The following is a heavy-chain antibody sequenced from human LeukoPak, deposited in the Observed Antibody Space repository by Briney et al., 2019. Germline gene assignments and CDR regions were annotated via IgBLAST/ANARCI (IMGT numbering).Heavy chain of an antibody. CDR1: RGTFSSYA. J-gene: IGHJ4*02. D-gene: IGHD1-20*01. CDR2: IIPIFGTA. V-gene: IGHV1-69*05. Sequence: ASVKVPCKASRGTFSSYAISWVRQAPGQGLEWMGGIIPIFGTANYAQKFQGRVTITTDESTSTAYMELSSLRSEDTAVYYCARSLTGIDYYFDYWGQGTLVTVSS. CDR3: ARSLTGIDYYFDY.